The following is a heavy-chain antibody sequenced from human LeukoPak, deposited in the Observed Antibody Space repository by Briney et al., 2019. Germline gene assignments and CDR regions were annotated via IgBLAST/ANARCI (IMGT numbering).Heavy chain of an antibody. D-gene: IGHD6-6*01. J-gene: IGHJ4*02. CDR2: IYSGDSGVTT. Sequence: GGSLRLSCEASGVTVNSNYMNWVRQAPGQGLEWVSVIYSGDSGVTTYYADSVKGRFAISRDSSKNTLYLQMNSLRAEDTAVYYCARESPDRPGFDYWGQGTLVTVSS. CDR1: GVTVNSNY. CDR3: ARESPDRPGFDY. V-gene: IGHV3-53*01.